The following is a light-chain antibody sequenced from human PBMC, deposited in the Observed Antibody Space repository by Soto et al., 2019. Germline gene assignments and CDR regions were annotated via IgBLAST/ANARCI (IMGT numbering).Light chain of an antibody. Sequence: IQLTQSPYSLSASVGDRVTITCPASQGISSYLAWYQQKPGKAPNLLIYAASTLQSGVPSRFSGSGSGTDFTLTISSLKHEDFATYYCQQLNSYTPTFGQGTRLEI. CDR3: QQLNSYTPT. J-gene: IGKJ5*01. V-gene: IGKV1-9*01. CDR1: QGISSY. CDR2: AAS.